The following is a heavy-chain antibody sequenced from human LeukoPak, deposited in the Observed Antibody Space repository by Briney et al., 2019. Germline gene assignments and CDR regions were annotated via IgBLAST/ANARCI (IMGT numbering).Heavy chain of an antibody. CDR2: IYYSGST. Sequence: SETLSLTCTVSGGSISSHYWSWIRQPPGKGLEWIGYIYYSGSTNYNPSLKSRVTISVDTSKNQFSLKLSSVTAADTAVYYCARARYCSSTSCPNWFDPWGQGTLVTVSS. CDR3: ARARYCSSTSCPNWFDP. J-gene: IGHJ5*02. D-gene: IGHD2-2*01. V-gene: IGHV4-59*11. CDR1: GGSISSHY.